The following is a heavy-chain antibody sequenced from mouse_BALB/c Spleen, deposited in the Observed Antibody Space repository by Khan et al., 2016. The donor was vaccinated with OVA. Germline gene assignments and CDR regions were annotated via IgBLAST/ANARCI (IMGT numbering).Heavy chain of an antibody. D-gene: IGHD2-4*01. CDR3: ARQPYYHYNVMDY. CDR1: GFSLTNDG. Sequence: QVQLKESGPGLVAPSQSLSITCPISGFSLTNDGVPWVRQHPGKGLELLGVIWTAGSTTYTSALKSRLTITKDNSKSQVFLKMNSLQTDDTAIYFCARQPYYHYNVMDYWGQGTSVTVSS. V-gene: IGHV2-6-1*01. J-gene: IGHJ4*01. CDR2: IWTAGST.